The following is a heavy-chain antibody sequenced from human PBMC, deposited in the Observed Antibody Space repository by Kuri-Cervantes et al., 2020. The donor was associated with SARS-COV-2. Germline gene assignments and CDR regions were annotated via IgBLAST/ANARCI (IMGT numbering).Heavy chain of an antibody. CDR1: GGTFSSYA. D-gene: IGHD3-10*01. CDR3: ARGPGAEDVFDI. Sequence: ASAKVSCKASGGTFSSYAISWVRQAPGQGLEWMGIINPSGGSTSYAQKFQGRVTMTRDTSTSTVYMELSSLRSDDTAVYYCARGPGAEDVFDIWGQGTMVTVSS. V-gene: IGHV1-46*01. CDR2: INPSGGST. J-gene: IGHJ3*02.